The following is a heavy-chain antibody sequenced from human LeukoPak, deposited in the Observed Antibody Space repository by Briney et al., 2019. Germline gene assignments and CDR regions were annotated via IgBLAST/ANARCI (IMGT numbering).Heavy chain of an antibody. J-gene: IGHJ1*01. CDR1: GFTFSRYW. V-gene: IGHV3-74*01. CDR3: ARAPSEVGGYYPEYFRH. D-gene: IGHD3-22*01. CDR2: IKSDGKT. Sequence: GGSLRLSCEVSGFTFSRYWMHWVRQAPGKGLVWVSRIKSDGKTNYADSVKGRFTISRDNAKNTVSLQMDSLRAEDTGVYYCARAPSEVGGYYPEYFRHWGQGTLVTVSS.